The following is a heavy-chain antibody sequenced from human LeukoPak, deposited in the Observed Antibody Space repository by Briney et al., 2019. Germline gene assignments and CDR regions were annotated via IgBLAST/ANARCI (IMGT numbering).Heavy chain of an antibody. CDR2: ISGGGGST. Sequence: GGSLRLSCAASGFTFSSYAMSWVRQAPGKGLEWVSAISGGGGSTYYADSVKGRFTISRDNSKNTLYLQMNSLRAEDTAVYYCAKVYDYVWGSYRYSFDYWGQGTLVTVSS. CDR1: GFTFSSYA. J-gene: IGHJ4*02. D-gene: IGHD3-16*02. CDR3: AKVYDYVWGSYRYSFDY. V-gene: IGHV3-23*01.